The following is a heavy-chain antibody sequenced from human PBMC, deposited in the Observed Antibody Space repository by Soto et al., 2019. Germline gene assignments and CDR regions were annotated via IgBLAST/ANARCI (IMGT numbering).Heavy chain of an antibody. V-gene: IGHV4-59*01. CDR2: IYYSGST. D-gene: IGHD5-12*01. J-gene: IGHJ4*02. CDR3: ARGSSGYGSY. Sequence: SDTLSLTCTVSGGSISSYYWSWIRQPPGKGLEWIGYIYYSGSTNYNPSLKSRVTISVDTSKNQFSLKLSSVTAADTAVYYCARGSSGYGSYWGQGTLVTVSS. CDR1: GGSISSYY.